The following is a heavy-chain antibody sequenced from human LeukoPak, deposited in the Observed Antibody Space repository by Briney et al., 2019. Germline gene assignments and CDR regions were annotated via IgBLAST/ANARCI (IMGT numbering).Heavy chain of an antibody. Sequence: PSETLSLTCTVSGGSVSSSTYYWGWIRQPPGKGLEWVANVFYSGSTYPSPSLKSRVTISVDTSKNQFSLKLSSVTAADTAVYYCARPLRVGAKYFQHWGQGTLVTVSS. D-gene: IGHD1-26*01. CDR3: ARPLRVGAKYFQH. J-gene: IGHJ1*01. CDR1: GGSVSSSTYY. V-gene: IGHV4-39*01. CDR2: VFYSGST.